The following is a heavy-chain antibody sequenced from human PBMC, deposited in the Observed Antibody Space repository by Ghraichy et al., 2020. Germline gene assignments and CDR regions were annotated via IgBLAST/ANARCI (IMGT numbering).Heavy chain of an antibody. CDR1: GYTFIDYD. V-gene: IGHV1-8*01. D-gene: IGHD5-18*01. CDR3: ARGLGARSSYGDADF. J-gene: IGHJ4*02. CDR2: MNPDTRYT. Sequence: ASVKVSCKASGYTFIDYDIHWVRQATGQGLEWVGWMNPDTRYTGYGQKFQGRVTLTRNTSIVTAYLELSSLRSEDTAIFYCARGLGARSSYGDADFWGQGALVVFSS.